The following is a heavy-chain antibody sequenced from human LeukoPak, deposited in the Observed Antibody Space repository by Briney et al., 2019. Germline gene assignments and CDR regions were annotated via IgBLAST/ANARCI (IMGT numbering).Heavy chain of an antibody. CDR1: GYTFTGYY. CDR2: INRRSGVT. J-gene: IGHJ4*02. V-gene: IGHV1-2*02. D-gene: IGHD4-23*01. Sequence: ASVKVSCKASGYTFTGYYMHWVRHAPGQGLEWMGWINRRSGVTNYAQKCQGRVTMTRDTSISTVYMELSRLRSDDTAVYYCARQGAPVKGIDYWGQGALVTVSS. CDR3: ARQGAPVKGIDY.